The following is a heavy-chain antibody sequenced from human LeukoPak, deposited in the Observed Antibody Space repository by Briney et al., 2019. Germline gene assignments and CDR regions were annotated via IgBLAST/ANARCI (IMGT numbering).Heavy chain of an antibody. CDR3: ARGASRADY. J-gene: IGHJ4*02. CDR2: TSSSSSYI. CDR1: GFTFRSYN. Sequence: GGSLRLSCAASGFTFRSYNMNWVRQAPGKRPEWVSSTSSSSSYIYYADSVKGRFTISRDNAKNSLYLQMNSLRAEDTALYYCARGASRADYWGQGTLVTVSS. V-gene: IGHV3-21*01.